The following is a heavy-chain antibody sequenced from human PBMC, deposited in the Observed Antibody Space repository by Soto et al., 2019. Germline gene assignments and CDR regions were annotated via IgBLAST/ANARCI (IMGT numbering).Heavy chain of an antibody. J-gene: IGHJ4*02. CDR2: IYPGDPDT. D-gene: IGHD6-13*01. V-gene: IGHV5-51*01. CDR3: ARSSLPFIAAAGEDY. CDR1: GYSFTSYW. Sequence: GESLKISCKGSGYSFTSYWIGWVRQMPGKGLEWMGIIYPGDPDTRYSPSFQGQVTISADKSISTAYLQWSSLKASDTAMYYCARSSLPFIAAAGEDYWGQGTLVTVSS.